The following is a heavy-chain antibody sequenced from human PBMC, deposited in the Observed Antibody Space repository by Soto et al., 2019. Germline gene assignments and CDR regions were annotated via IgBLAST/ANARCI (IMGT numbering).Heavy chain of an antibody. CDR3: ARPTELPPDYYYGMDV. CDR2: IYYSGST. CDR1: GGSISSSSYY. Sequence: SETLSLTCTVSGGSISSSSYYWGWIRQPPGKGLEWIGSIYYSGSTYYNPSLKSRVTISVGTSKNQFSLKLSSVTAADTAVYYCARPTELPPDYYYGMDVWGQGTTVTVSS. J-gene: IGHJ6*02. V-gene: IGHV4-39*01. D-gene: IGHD1-26*01.